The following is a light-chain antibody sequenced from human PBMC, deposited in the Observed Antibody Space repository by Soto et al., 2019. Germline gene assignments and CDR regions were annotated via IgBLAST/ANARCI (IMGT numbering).Light chain of an antibody. CDR1: SRDVGGYNY. CDR2: EVS. Sequence: QSALTQPASVSGSPGQSITISCTGTSRDVGGYNYVSWYQQHPGKAPKLMIYEVSNRPSGVSNRFSGPKSANTASLTISGLQAEDEADYYCYSYTSSNTPGFGGGTKLTVL. J-gene: IGLJ3*02. V-gene: IGLV2-14*01. CDR3: YSYTSSNTPG.